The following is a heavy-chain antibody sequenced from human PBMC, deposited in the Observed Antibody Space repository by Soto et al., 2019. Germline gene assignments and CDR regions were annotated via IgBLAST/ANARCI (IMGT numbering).Heavy chain of an antibody. CDR1: GYTFTSYG. D-gene: IGHD3-10*01. Sequence: ASVKVSCKASGYTFTSYGISWVRQAPGQGLEWMGWISAYNGNTNYAQKLQGRVTMTTDTSTSTAYMELRSLRSDDTAVYYCARDHLHRYYYGSWNHFDPWGQGTLVTVYS. CDR3: ARDHLHRYYYGSWNHFDP. J-gene: IGHJ5*02. V-gene: IGHV1-18*04. CDR2: ISAYNGNT.